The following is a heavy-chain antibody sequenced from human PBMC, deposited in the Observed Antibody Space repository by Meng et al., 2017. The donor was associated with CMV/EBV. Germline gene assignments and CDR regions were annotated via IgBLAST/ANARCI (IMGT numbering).Heavy chain of an antibody. Sequence: QVQLQQWGAGLLKPSETLSLTCAVYGGSFSGYYWSWIRQPPGKGLEWIEEINHSGSTNYNPSLKSRVTISVDTSKNQFSLKLSSVTAADSAVYYCARGGIAAAGPFDYWGQGTLVTVSS. CDR3: ARGGIAAAGPFDY. J-gene: IGHJ4*02. V-gene: IGHV4-34*01. D-gene: IGHD6-13*01. CDR2: INHSGST. CDR1: GGSFSGYY.